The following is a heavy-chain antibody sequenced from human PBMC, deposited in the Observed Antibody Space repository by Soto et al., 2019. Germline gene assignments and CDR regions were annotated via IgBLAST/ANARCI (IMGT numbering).Heavy chain of an antibody. CDR2: INAGNGNT. D-gene: IGHD6-13*01. Sequence: ASVKVSCKASGYTFTSYAMHWVRQAPGQRLEWMGWINAGNGNTKYSQKFQGRFTITRDTSASTAYMELSSLRSEDTAVYYCARSGGHKIAAAERLLSFRVAFDIWGQGTMVTVSS. CDR3: ARSGGHKIAAAERLLSFRVAFDI. CDR1: GYTFTSYA. J-gene: IGHJ3*02. V-gene: IGHV1-3*01.